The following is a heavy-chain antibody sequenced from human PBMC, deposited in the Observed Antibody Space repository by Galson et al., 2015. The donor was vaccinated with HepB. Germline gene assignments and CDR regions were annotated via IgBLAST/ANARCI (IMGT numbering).Heavy chain of an antibody. CDR3: ARQYSSAWYGYYLDY. D-gene: IGHD6-19*01. J-gene: IGHJ4*02. Sequence: GLEWLAYISTSGSTNYEDSVRGRFTISRDNANNSLFLQMDNLRAEDTAVYYCARQYSSAWYGYYLDYWGQGTLVTVSS. V-gene: IGHV3-69-1*01. CDR2: ISTSGST.